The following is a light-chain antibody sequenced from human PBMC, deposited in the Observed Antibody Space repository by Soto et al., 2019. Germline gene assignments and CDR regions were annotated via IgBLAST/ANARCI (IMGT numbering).Light chain of an antibody. CDR2: YVS. Sequence: DIQLTQSPAFLSAAVGDRVTLTCRASQAYSSNGVWYQQKVGTAPKSLIYYVSTLQRGVPSRFSGSGAGAEFTLTISSLQPEDFGTYYCQQLNSDPITFGGGTKVDIK. V-gene: IGKV1-9*01. CDR3: QQLNSDPIT. J-gene: IGKJ4*01. CDR1: QAYSSN.